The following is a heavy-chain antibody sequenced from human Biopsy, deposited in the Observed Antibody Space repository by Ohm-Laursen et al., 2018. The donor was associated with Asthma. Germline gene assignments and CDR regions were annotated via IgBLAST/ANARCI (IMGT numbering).Heavy chain of an antibody. J-gene: IGHJ6*02. D-gene: IGHD2-15*01. CDR3: ARVDGVVEPATRMGGMDV. CDR2: ISSSGSTT. Sequence: SLRLSCAASGFSFSDYYMTWMRQAPGKGLEWVSSISSSGSTTYPAESVKGRFTISRDNSKNTLDLQMNSLSAEDSAVYYCARVDGVVEPATRMGGMDVWGQGTTVTVSS. CDR1: GFSFSDYY. V-gene: IGHV3-11*04.